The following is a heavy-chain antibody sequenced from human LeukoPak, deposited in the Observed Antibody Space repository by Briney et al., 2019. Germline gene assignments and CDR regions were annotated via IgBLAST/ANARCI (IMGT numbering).Heavy chain of an antibody. J-gene: IGHJ6*03. Sequence: SVKVSCKASGGTFSSYAINRVRQAPGQGHDLMGGAIPIFGTANYAQKFQGRVTITTDESTSTAYMELSSLRSEDTAVYYCARDEGEVDTAYYYYMDVWGKGTTVTVSS. CDR2: AIPIFGTA. CDR3: ARDEGEVDTAYYYYMDV. D-gene: IGHD5-18*01. CDR1: GGTFSSYA. V-gene: IGHV1-69*05.